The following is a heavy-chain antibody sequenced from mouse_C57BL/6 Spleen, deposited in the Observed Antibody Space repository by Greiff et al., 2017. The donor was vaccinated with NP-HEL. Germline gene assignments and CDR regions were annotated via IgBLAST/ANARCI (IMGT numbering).Heavy chain of an antibody. J-gene: IGHJ2*01. Sequence: VQLQQPGAELVMPGASVKLSCKASGYTFTSYWMHWVKQRPGQGLEWIGEIDPSDSYTNYNQKFKGKSTLTVDKSSSTAYMQLSSLTSEDSAVYYCARRGLATPDYWGQGTTLTVSS. V-gene: IGHV1-69*01. CDR1: GYTFTSYW. CDR3: ARRGLATPDY. D-gene: IGHD1-1*01. CDR2: IDPSDSYT.